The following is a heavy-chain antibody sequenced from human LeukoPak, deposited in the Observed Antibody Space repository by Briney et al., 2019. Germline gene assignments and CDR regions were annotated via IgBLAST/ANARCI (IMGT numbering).Heavy chain of an antibody. Sequence: GGSLRLSCAASGFTLSIHWMSWVRQAPGKGLEWVASIKGYGSEIYYVDPVKGRVTISRDNAKKLLYLQMDSLRAEDTAVYYCVRAPIGAAGLVDSWGQGTLVTVSS. CDR1: GFTLSIHW. CDR3: VRAPIGAAGLVDS. J-gene: IGHJ4*02. CDR2: IKGYGSEI. V-gene: IGHV3-7*04. D-gene: IGHD6-13*01.